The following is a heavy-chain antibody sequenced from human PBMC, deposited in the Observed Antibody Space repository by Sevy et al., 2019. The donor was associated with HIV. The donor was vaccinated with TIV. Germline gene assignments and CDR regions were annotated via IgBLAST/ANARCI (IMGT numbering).Heavy chain of an antibody. CDR3: ARGSRGTFGS. Sequence: GGSLRLSCAASGFTFTSDYMHGVRQPPRKGLVWVSHINTDGKIIRYVDSVKGRFTTSRDNAKNTLYLQMNSLRAEDTAVYYCARGSRGTFGSWGQGTLVTVSS. CDR2: INTDGKII. CDR1: GFTFTSDY. D-gene: IGHD1-26*01. J-gene: IGHJ4*02. V-gene: IGHV3-74*01.